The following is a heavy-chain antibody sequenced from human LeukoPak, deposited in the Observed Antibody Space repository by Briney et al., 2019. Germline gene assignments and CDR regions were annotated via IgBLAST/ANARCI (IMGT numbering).Heavy chain of an antibody. J-gene: IGHJ5*02. V-gene: IGHV4-34*01. D-gene: IGHD2-15*01. CDR1: GGSFSGYY. CDR2: INHSGST. Sequence: PSETLSLTCAVYGGSFSGYYWSWIRQPPGKGLEWIGEINHSGSTNYNPSLKSRFTISVDTSKNQFSLKLSSVTAADTAVYYCAIATDYRRGSSNWFDPRGQGTLVTVSS. CDR3: AIATDYRRGSSNWFDP.